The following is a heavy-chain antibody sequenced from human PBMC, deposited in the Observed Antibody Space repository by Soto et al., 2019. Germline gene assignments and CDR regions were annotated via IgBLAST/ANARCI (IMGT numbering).Heavy chain of an antibody. CDR1: GFTFSSYS. V-gene: IGHV3-21*01. CDR3: ARAAGSRAHDDVLCLLEWLLCGMDV. CDR2: ISSSSSYI. Sequence: GGSLRLSCAASGFTFSSYSMNWVRQAPGKGLEWVSSISSSSSYIYYAGSVKGRFTISRDNAKNSLYLQMNSQRAEDTAVYYCARAAGSRAHDDVLCLLEWLLCGMDVWGQGATVTVSS. J-gene: IGHJ6*02. D-gene: IGHD3-3*01.